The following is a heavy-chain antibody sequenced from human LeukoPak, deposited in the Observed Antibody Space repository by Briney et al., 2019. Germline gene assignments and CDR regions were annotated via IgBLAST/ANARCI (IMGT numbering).Heavy chain of an antibody. J-gene: IGHJ4*02. CDR2: IWYDGSNK. D-gene: IGHD2-2*01. CDR3: ARDLSNIVVVPAALEY. CDR1: GFTFSSYG. Sequence: GGSLRLSCAASGFTFSSYGMHWVRQAPGKGLEWVAVIWYDGSNKYYADSVKGRFTISRDNSKNTLYLQMNSLRAEDTAVYYCARDLSNIVVVPAALEYWGQGTLVTVSS. V-gene: IGHV3-33*01.